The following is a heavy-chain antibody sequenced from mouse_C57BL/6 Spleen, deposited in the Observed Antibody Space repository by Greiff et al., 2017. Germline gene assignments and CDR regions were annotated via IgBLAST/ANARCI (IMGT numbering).Heavy chain of an antibody. J-gene: IGHJ1*03. V-gene: IGHV1-64*01. Sequence: VQLQQPGAELVKPGASVKLSCKASGYTFTSYWMHWVKQRPGQGLEWIGMIHPNSGSTNYNEKFKSKATLTVDKSSSTAYMQLSSLTSEDSAVYYCAREGGDLLSWYCDVWGTGTTVTVSS. D-gene: IGHD2-1*01. CDR2: IHPNSGST. CDR3: AREGGDLLSWYCDV. CDR1: GYTFTSYW.